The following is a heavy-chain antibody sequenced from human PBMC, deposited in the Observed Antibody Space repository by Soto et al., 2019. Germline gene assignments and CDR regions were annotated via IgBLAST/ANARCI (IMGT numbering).Heavy chain of an antibody. J-gene: IGHJ6*02. CDR1: GFIFDDYA. V-gene: IGHV3-9*01. CDR3: AKDRYSSSAYYYYGMDA. D-gene: IGHD6-6*01. CDR2: ISGNSGSL. Sequence: VQLVESGGGLVQPGRSLRLSCAASGFIFDDYAMHWVRQAPGKGLEWVSVISGNSGSLGYADSVKGRFTISRDNAKNSLYLQMNSLSAEDPALYYCAKDRYSSSAYYYYGMDAWGQGTTVTVSS.